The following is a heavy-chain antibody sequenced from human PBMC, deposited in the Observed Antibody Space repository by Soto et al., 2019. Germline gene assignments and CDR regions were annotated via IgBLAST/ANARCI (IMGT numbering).Heavy chain of an antibody. CDR3: ARGHPGVEVTAHYY. V-gene: IGHV3-53*01. CDR1: GFTVTSGS. CDR2: IYSGGGT. Sequence: EVQLVESGGGLIQPGGSLRLSCAASGFTVTSGSMSWVRQAPGRGLEWVSVIYSGGGTYYADSVRGRFTISRDNSKNTQYLQMNSLRAEDTAVYYCARGHPGVEVTAHYYWGQGTVVTVSS. D-gene: IGHD3-3*01. J-gene: IGHJ4*02.